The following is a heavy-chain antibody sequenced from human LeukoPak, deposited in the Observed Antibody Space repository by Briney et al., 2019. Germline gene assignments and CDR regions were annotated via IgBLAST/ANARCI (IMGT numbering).Heavy chain of an antibody. Sequence: GGSLRLSCAASGFTFSDYYMSWIRQAPGKGLEWVSSISSSSSYIYYADSVKGRFTISRDNAKNSLYLQMNSLRAEDTAVYYCARDLYRIVVVPHYFDYWGQGTLVTVSS. V-gene: IGHV3-11*06. CDR3: ARDLYRIVVVPHYFDY. CDR1: GFTFSDYY. J-gene: IGHJ4*02. D-gene: IGHD3-22*01. CDR2: ISSSSSYI.